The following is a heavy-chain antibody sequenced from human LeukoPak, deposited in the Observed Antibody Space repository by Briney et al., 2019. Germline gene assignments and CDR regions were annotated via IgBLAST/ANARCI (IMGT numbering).Heavy chain of an antibody. CDR1: GFIFTDYW. Sequence: GGSLRLSCAASGFIFTDYWMNWVRQAPGRGLEWLASVKGDGSATSYVDSVKGRFTISRDNSKNTLYLQMNSLRAEDTAVYYCAKGSANARPYYFDYWGQGTLVTVSS. V-gene: IGHV3-7*03. D-gene: IGHD2-15*01. CDR2: VKGDGSAT. J-gene: IGHJ4*02. CDR3: AKGSANARPYYFDY.